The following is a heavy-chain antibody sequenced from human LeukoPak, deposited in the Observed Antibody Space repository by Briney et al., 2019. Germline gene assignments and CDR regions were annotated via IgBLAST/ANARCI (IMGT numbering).Heavy chain of an antibody. CDR2: VSGDGSRK. J-gene: IGHJ4*02. CDR1: GFTFSSHW. Sequence: PGGSLRLSCAASGFTFSSHWMHWVRQTPGKGLVWVSRVSGDGSRKTYADFVRGRFTISRDNAKNTLYLQMGSLRAEDMAVYYCARVNSPFIYRIAAAGPFDYWGQGTLVTVSS. CDR3: ARVNSPFIYRIAAAGPFDY. D-gene: IGHD6-13*01. V-gene: IGHV3-74*01.